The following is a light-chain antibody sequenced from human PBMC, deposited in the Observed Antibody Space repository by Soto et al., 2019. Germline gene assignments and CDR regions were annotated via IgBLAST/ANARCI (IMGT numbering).Light chain of an antibody. CDR3: QQYYSSRWT. V-gene: IGKV4-1*01. J-gene: IGKJ1*01. CDR2: WAS. CDR1: QSVFYSSNNKNY. Sequence: DIVMTQAPDSLAVSLGERATINCKSSQSVFYSSNNKNYLTWYQQKPGQPPKLLIYWASTRESGDPDRFSGSECGTDFTLTISTSQAKYVLLSDCQQYYSSRWTFGHGTMVEVK.